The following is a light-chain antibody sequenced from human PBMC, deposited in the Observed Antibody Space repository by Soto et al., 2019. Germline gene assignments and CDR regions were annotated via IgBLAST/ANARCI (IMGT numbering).Light chain of an antibody. J-gene: IGLJ1*01. V-gene: IGLV2-23*01. Sequence: QSALTQPASVSGSPGQSITISCTGSSNDVGRYNQVSWYQQHPGKAPKVMIYEGSQRPSGVSNRFSGSKSGNTASLTISGLQAEDEADYYCCSYVGSTKYVFGTGTKVTVL. CDR1: SNDVGRYNQ. CDR3: CSYVGSTKYV. CDR2: EGS.